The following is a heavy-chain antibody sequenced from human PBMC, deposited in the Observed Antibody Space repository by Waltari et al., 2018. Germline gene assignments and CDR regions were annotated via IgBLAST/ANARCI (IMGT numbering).Heavy chain of an antibody. CDR1: GFSFNKNA. J-gene: IGHJ6*02. Sequence: EVQLLESGGGLVQPGGSLRLSCAASGFSFNKNAMAWGRQAPGKGLEWVSAVTGSGATTHYADSVEGRFTISRHNFENTIFLQMDSLRVEDTAIYYCARDRFLLWFGLLDVWGQGTTVTVSS. V-gene: IGHV3-23*01. CDR2: VTGSGATT. D-gene: IGHD3-10*01. CDR3: ARDRFLLWFGLLDV.